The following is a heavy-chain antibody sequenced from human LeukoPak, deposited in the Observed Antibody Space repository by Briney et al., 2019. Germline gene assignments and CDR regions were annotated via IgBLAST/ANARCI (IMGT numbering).Heavy chain of an antibody. Sequence: GGSLRLSCAASGFTFSSYSMNWIRQAPGKGLEWVSSISSSTSYIYYADSVKGRFTISKDNAKNSLYLQMNSLRAEDTAVYYCARENPSPYYFDYWGQGTLVTVSS. CDR3: ARENPSPYYFDY. CDR1: GFTFSSYS. CDR2: ISSSTSYI. J-gene: IGHJ4*02. V-gene: IGHV3-21*01.